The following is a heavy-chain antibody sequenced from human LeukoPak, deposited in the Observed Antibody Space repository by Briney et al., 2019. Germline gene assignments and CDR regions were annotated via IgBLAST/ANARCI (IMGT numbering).Heavy chain of an antibody. V-gene: IGHV4-31*03. CDR2: IYYSGST. CDR1: GGSISSGGYY. Sequence: SETLSLTCTVSGGSISSGGYYWSWIRQHPGKGLEWIGYIYYSGSTYYNPSLKSRVTISVDTSKNQFSLKLSSVTAADTAVYHCARAPGGPVRGVTLPWFDPWGQGTLVTVSS. J-gene: IGHJ5*02. CDR3: ARAPGGPVRGVTLPWFDP. D-gene: IGHD3-10*01.